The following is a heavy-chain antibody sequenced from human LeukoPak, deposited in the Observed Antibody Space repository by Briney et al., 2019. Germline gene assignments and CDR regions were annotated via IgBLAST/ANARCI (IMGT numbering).Heavy chain of an antibody. CDR2: ISSSSSYI. D-gene: IGHD1-26*01. Sequence: GGSLRLSCAASGFTFSSYWMSWVRQAPGKGLEWVSSISSSSSYIYYADSVKGRFTISRDNAKNSLYLQMNSLRAEDTAVYYCARDLSGVGATTYFDYWGQGTLVTVSS. CDR3: ARDLSGVGATTYFDY. V-gene: IGHV3-21*01. J-gene: IGHJ4*02. CDR1: GFTFSSYW.